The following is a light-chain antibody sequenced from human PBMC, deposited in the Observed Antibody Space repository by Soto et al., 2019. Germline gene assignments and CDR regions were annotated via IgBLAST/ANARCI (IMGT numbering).Light chain of an antibody. CDR2: EGS. J-gene: IGLJ2*01. Sequence: QSALTQPASVSGSPGQSITISCTGTSSDVGNYNVISWYQQHPGKTPKLMIYEGSKRPSGVSNRFSGSKSGNTASLTISGLQAEDEADYYCCSYAGSSTSYVVFGGGTKLTVL. CDR1: SSDVGNYNV. CDR3: CSYAGSSTSYVV. V-gene: IGLV2-23*01.